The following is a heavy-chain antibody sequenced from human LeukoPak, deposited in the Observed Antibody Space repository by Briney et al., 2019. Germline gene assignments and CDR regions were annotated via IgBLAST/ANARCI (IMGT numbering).Heavy chain of an antibody. Sequence: SETLSLTCNVSGGSISGYHWSWIRQPPGKGLEWLGYIYYSGSSNYNPSLKSRVTMSADTSKNQFSLKLDSVTAADTAVYFCARDPIRGKDAFDIWGQGTQVTVSS. CDR2: IYYSGSS. CDR3: ARDPIRGKDAFDI. J-gene: IGHJ3*02. V-gene: IGHV4-59*12. D-gene: IGHD3-10*01. CDR1: GGSISGYH.